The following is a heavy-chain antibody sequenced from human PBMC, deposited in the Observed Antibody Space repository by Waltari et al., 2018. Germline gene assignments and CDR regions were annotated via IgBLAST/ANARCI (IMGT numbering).Heavy chain of an antibody. CDR2: IYSGGST. J-gene: IGHJ4*02. CDR1: GFTVSSTY. D-gene: IGHD6-13*01. CDR3: ASGPNPGIHDY. Sequence: EVQLVESGGGLIQPGGSLNLSCAASGFTVSSTYMTWVRQAPGKGLEWVSVIYSGGSTYYADSVKGRFTISRDNSKNTLYLQMNSLRAEDTAVYYCASGPNPGIHDYWGQGTLVTVSS. V-gene: IGHV3-53*01.